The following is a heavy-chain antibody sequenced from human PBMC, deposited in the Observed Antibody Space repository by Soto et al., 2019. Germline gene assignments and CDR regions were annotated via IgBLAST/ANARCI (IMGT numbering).Heavy chain of an antibody. V-gene: IGHV1-3*01. Sequence: QVQLMQSGAEVKKPGASVKVSCKASGYSFTRYAMHWVRQAPGQRLEWMGWINGGNGNTKYSQRFQGRVTITRDTSASPGYMELSSLRSEDTAVYYCARNNWNYLADYWGQGNLVTVSS. D-gene: IGHD1-7*01. CDR3: ARNNWNYLADY. J-gene: IGHJ4*02. CDR2: INGGNGNT. CDR1: GYSFTRYA.